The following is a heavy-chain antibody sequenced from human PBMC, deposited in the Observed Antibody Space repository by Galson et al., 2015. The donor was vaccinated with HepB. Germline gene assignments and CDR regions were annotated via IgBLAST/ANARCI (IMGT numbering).Heavy chain of an antibody. CDR1: GYTFTSFG. CDR3: VRDLAIVGPIFFDY. D-gene: IGHD1-26*01. CDR2: ISFNGNT. J-gene: IGHJ4*02. Sequence: SVKVSCKASGYTFTSFGISWVRQAPGQGLEWMGWISFNGNTNYAQTVQGRVTMTSDTSTNTAYMELRNLRFDDTAVYYCVRDLAIVGPIFFDYWGPGTLVTVSS. V-gene: IGHV1-18*04.